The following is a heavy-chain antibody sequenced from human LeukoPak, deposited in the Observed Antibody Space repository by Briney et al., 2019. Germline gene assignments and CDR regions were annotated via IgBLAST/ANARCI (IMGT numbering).Heavy chain of an antibody. CDR2: IYYSGST. Sequence: SETLSLACTVYGGSISSFYWSWIRPPPGKGLEWIGYIYYSGSTNYNPSLKSRVTLSVDTSKNQFSLKLSSVTAADTDVYYCASYLYYYDSSGYKHWGQGTLVTVSS. CDR1: GGSISSFY. V-gene: IGHV4-59*01. CDR3: ASYLYYYDSSGYKH. D-gene: IGHD3-22*01. J-gene: IGHJ4*02.